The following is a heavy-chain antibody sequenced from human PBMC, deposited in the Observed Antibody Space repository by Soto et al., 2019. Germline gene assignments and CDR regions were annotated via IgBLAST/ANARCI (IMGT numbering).Heavy chain of an antibody. CDR2: IYYSGST. CDR3: AREGAAAARVRYYYGMDV. V-gene: IGHV4-59*01. D-gene: IGHD5-18*01. J-gene: IGHJ6*02. Sequence: PSETLYLTCTVSGGSISSYYWSWIRQPPGKGLEWIGYIYYSGSTNYNPSLKSRVTISVDTSKNQFSLKLSSVTAADTAVYYCAREGAAAARVRYYYGMDVWGQGTTVTVSS. CDR1: GGSISSYY.